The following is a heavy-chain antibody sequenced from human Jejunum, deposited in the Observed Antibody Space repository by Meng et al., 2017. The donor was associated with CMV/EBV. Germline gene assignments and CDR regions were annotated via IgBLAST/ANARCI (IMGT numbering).Heavy chain of an antibody. Sequence: VQLHVWCPGLVKPSVTLCSTRPFSGTSSKVDYWTWVRRPFGKGLEWIGRVYGRLYNSEITNYNNSFMGRVTMSVDTSRNQFSLRLRSVTAADTAVYYCAREGPRYYYDSRGDSFDVWGQGTMVTVSS. D-gene: IGHD3-22*01. CDR1: GTSSKVDY. CDR3: AREGPRYYYDSRGDSFDV. CDR2: VYGRLYNSEIT. J-gene: IGHJ3*01. V-gene: IGHV4-4*07.